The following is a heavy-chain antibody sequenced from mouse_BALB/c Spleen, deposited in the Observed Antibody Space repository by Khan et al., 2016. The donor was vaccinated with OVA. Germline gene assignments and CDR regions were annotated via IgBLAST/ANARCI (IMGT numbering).Heavy chain of an antibody. J-gene: IGHJ1*01. CDR2: ISSGGST. CDR1: GFTFSSYA. CDR3: ARGHYYGSSYDYWYCDV. D-gene: IGHD1-1*01. V-gene: IGHV5-6-5*01. Sequence: EVELVESGGGLVKPGGSLKLSCAASGFTFSSYAMSWVRQTPEKRLEWVASISSGGSTYYPDSVKGRFTISRDNARNILYLQMSSLRSEDPAMYYCARGHYYGSSYDYWYCDVWGAGTTVTVSS.